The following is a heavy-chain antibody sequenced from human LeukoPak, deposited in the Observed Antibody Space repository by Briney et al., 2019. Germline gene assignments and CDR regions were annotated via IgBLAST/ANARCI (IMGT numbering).Heavy chain of an antibody. V-gene: IGHV4-34*01. D-gene: IGHD6-13*01. CDR3: ARAYDSSSWYVGY. CDR2: IKHSGST. J-gene: IGHJ4*02. Sequence: PSETLSLTCAVYGGSYSGYYWSWIRQPPGKGLEWIGEIKHSGSTNYNPSLKSRVTISVDTSKNQFSLKLSSVTAADTAVYYCARAYDSSSWYVGYWGQGTLVTVSS. CDR1: GGSYSGYY.